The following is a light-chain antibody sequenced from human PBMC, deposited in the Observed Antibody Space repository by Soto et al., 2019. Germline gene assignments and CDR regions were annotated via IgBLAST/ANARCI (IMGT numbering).Light chain of an antibody. CDR2: ETS. V-gene: IGKV1-39*01. Sequence: DIQMTQSPSSLSASVGDRVTITCRASQSLGSRLTWYQQKPGEAPKLLIYETSSLQSGVPSRFSGSGSETDFTLSINSLQPEDFATYYCQQSFSPPYTFGQGTKLEIK. J-gene: IGKJ2*01. CDR1: QSLGSR. CDR3: QQSFSPPYT.